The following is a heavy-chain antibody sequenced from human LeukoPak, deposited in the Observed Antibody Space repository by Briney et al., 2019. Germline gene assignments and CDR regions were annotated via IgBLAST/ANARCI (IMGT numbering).Heavy chain of an antibody. D-gene: IGHD5-12*01. CDR2: INPNSGGT. CDR3: ARLLRLRNWFDP. Sequence: ASVKVSCKASGDTFTGYYMHWVRQAPGQGLEWMGRINPNSGGTNYAQKFQGRVTMTRDTSISTAYMELSRLRSDDTAVYYCARLLRLRNWFDPWGQGTLVTVSS. V-gene: IGHV1-2*06. CDR1: GDTFTGYY. J-gene: IGHJ5*02.